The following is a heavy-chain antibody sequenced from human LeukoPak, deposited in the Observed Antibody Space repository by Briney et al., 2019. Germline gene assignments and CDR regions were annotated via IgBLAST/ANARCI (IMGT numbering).Heavy chain of an antibody. CDR1: GFTFSSSW. D-gene: IGHD3-22*01. CDR3: ARCRLNYDSSYDAFDI. Sequence: AGGSLRLSCAASGFTFSSSWMTWVRQAPGKGLEWVANIKPDGSDKYYVDSVKGRFTISRDNVKNSLYLQMNSLRGEDTAVYYCARCRLNYDSSYDAFDIWGQGTMVTVSS. V-gene: IGHV3-7*01. J-gene: IGHJ3*02. CDR2: IKPDGSDK.